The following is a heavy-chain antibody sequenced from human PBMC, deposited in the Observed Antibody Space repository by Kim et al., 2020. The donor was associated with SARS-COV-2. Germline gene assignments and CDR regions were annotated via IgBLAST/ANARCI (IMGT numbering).Heavy chain of an antibody. J-gene: IGHJ4*02. CDR3: ARTRDYCFDY. Sequence: GRTYYADSAESRLTISRDKSKNMVYLQMISLRCDDTAMYYCARTRDYCFDYWGQGTLVTVSS. V-gene: IGHV3-66*01. CDR2: GRT. D-gene: IGHD2-15*01.